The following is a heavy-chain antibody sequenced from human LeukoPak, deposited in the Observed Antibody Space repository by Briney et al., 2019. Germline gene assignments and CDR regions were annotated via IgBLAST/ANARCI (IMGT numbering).Heavy chain of an antibody. J-gene: IGHJ4*02. CDR3: ARESGYCSSTSCPYNY. D-gene: IGHD2-2*01. Sequence: GGSLRLSCAASGFTFSSYWMHWVRQAPGKGLVWVSRINSDGSSTSYADSVKGRFTISRDNAKNTLYLQMNSLRAEDTAVYYRARESGYCSSTSCPYNYWGQGTLVTVSS. V-gene: IGHV3-74*01. CDR2: INSDGSST. CDR1: GFTFSSYW.